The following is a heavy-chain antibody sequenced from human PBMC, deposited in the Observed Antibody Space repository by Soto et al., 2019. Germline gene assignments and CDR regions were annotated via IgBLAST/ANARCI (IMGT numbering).Heavy chain of an antibody. V-gene: IGHV1-18*01. Sequence: EASVKVSCKASGYTFPNYGISWVRQAPGQGLEWMGWISHWGNTNYAQKLQGRVTLTTDTSANTAYMELRSLRSDDTAIYFCARDLDGSGSYYTDYWGQGTLVTVSS. CDR1: GYTFPNYG. J-gene: IGHJ4*02. D-gene: IGHD3-10*01. CDR2: ISHWGNT. CDR3: ARDLDGSGSYYTDY.